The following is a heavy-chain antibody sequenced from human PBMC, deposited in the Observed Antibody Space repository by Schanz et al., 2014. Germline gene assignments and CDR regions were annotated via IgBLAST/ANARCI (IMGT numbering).Heavy chain of an antibody. D-gene: IGHD3-16*01. CDR1: GYTFTSHG. V-gene: IGHV1-8*01. CDR2: MNPDSGNT. Sequence: QVQSVHSGTEVQKLGASVKVSCQTSGYTFTSHGISWVRQAPGQGLEWMGWMNPDSGNTGYAQKFQGRVAMTRDTSISTACMELRSLRSDDTAHYYCVRVPSRDVSFDLWGRGTLVTVSS. J-gene: IGHJ2*01. CDR3: VRVPSRDVSFDL.